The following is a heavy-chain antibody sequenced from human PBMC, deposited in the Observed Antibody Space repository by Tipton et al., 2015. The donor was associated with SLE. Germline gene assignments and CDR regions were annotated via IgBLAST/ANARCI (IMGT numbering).Heavy chain of an antibody. Sequence: TLSLTRTVSGGSISSSSYYWGWIRQPPGKGLEWIGSIYYSGSTYYNPSLKSRVTISVDTSKNQFSLKLSSVTAADTAVYYCRLITITSLFDYWGQGTLVTVSS. J-gene: IGHJ4*02. CDR1: GGSISSSSYY. CDR3: RLITITSLFDY. V-gene: IGHV4-39*07. CDR2: IYYSGST. D-gene: IGHD3-16*01.